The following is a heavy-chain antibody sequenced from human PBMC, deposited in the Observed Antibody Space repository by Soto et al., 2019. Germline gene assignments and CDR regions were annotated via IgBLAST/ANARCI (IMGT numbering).Heavy chain of an antibody. CDR3: AKGRYPRITKLADY. J-gene: IGHJ4*02. D-gene: IGHD3-9*01. V-gene: IGHV3-23*01. CDR1: GFTFSSYA. CDR2: ISGSGGST. Sequence: PGGSLRLSCAASGFTFSSYAMSWVRQAPGKGLEWVSAISGSGGSTYYADSVKGRFTISRDNSKNTLYLQMNSLRAEDTAVYYCAKGRYPRITKLADYWGQGTQVTVSS.